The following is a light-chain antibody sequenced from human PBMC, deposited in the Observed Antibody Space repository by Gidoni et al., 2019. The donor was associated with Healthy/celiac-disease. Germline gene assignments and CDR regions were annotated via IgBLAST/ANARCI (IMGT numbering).Light chain of an antibody. CDR1: QTIGSF. J-gene: IGKJ1*01. CDR3: QERNNWPPA. Sequence: DIVLPQSPATLSLSPGESATLSCRASQTIGSFLAWYQQKHGQAPRLLIYDASNRATGLPARFSGSGSGRDLNLTISSLEDEEFAVYYCQERNNWPPAFGQGTKVEI. V-gene: IGKV3-11*02. CDR2: DAS.